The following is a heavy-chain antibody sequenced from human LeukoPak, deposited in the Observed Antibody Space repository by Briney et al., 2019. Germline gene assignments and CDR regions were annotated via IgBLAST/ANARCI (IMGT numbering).Heavy chain of an antibody. D-gene: IGHD2-15*01. J-gene: IGHJ4*02. Sequence: GGSLRLSCAASEFSVGSNYMTWVRQAPGKGLEWVSYISSSGSTIYYADSVKGRFTISRDNAKNSLYLQMNSLRAEDTAVYYCARAGYCSGGSCYSFDYWGQGTLVTVSS. CDR2: ISSSGSTI. CDR3: ARAGYCSGGSCYSFDY. CDR1: EFSVGSNY. V-gene: IGHV3-48*04.